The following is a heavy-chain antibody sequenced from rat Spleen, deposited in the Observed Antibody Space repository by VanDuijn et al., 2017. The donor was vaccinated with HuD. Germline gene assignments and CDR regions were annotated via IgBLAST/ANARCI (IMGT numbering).Heavy chain of an antibody. CDR1: GFTFSDYG. Sequence: EVQLVESGGGLVQPGRSLKLSCAASGFTFSDYGVAWVRQAPTTGLEWVATIRYGDSSGHIGPYYRDSGKGRFTISRDNEKSTLDLEMDSLRSEDTATYYCARRHYGYTDYFDYWGQGVMVTVSS. CDR3: ARRHYGYTDYFDY. D-gene: IGHD1-9*01. J-gene: IGHJ2*01. V-gene: IGHV5-29*01. CDR2: IRYGDSSGHIGP.